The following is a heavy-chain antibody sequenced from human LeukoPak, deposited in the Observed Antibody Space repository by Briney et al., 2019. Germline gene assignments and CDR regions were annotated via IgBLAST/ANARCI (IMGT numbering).Heavy chain of an antibody. V-gene: IGHV1-69*04. CDR1: GGTFSSYA. CDR3: ARVKGSVVVAAIHDAFDI. D-gene: IGHD2-15*01. CDR2: IIPILGIA. Sequence: SVKVSCKASGGTFSSYAISWVRQAPGQGLEWMGRIIPILGIANYAQKFQGRVTITADKSTSTAYMELSSLRSEDTAVYYCARVKGSVVVAAIHDAFDIWGQGTMVTVSS. J-gene: IGHJ3*02.